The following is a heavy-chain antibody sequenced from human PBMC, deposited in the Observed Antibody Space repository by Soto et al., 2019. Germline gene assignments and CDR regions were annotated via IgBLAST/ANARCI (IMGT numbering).Heavy chain of an antibody. V-gene: IGHV1-69*13. CDR3: ARGGKFDTAQPGEFDY. Sequence: ASVKVSCKASGGTFSSYSISWVRQGPGQGLEWMGGIIPIFGTANYAQKLQGRVTITAEESTTTAYMELRSLTSEDTGVYYCARGGKFDTAQPGEFDYWGQGTVVTVSS. D-gene: IGHD5-18*01. J-gene: IGHJ4*02. CDR2: IIPIFGTA. CDR1: GGTFSSYS.